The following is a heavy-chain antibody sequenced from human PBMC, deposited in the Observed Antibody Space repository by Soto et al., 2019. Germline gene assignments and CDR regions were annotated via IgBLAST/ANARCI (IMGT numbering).Heavy chain of an antibody. D-gene: IGHD3-16*02. Sequence: QVQLVQSGAEAKKPGASVKVSCKASGYTFTSYGISWVRQAPGQGLEWMGWISAYNGNTNYAQKLQGRVTMTTDTSTSTAYMELRSLRSDDTAVYYCARGFMITFGGVIAPYDAFDIWGQGTMVTVSS. CDR1: GYTFTSYG. CDR3: ARGFMITFGGVIAPYDAFDI. V-gene: IGHV1-18*01. J-gene: IGHJ3*02. CDR2: ISAYNGNT.